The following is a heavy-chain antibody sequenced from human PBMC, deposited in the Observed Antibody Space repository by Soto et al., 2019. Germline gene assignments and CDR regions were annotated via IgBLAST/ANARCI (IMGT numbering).Heavy chain of an antibody. J-gene: IGHJ4*02. CDR3: ARMNILTGYPFDY. D-gene: IGHD3-9*01. V-gene: IGHV3-53*01. CDR2: IYSGGNT. Sequence: GGSLRLSCAASGFTVSSNYMSWVRQAPGKGLEWVSVIYSGGNTYLADSVRGRFTISRDNSKNTLYLQMNSLRAEDTAVYYCARMNILTGYPFDYWGQGTLVTVSS. CDR1: GFTVSSNY.